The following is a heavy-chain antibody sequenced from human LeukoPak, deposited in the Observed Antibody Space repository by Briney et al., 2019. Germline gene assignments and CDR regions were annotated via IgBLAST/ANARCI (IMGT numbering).Heavy chain of an antibody. D-gene: IGHD5-12*01. CDR1: GFTFSSYG. Sequence: GGSLRLSCAASGFTFSSYGMHWVRQAPGKGLEWVAVISYDGSNKYYADSVKGRFTISRDNSKNTLYLQMNSLRAEDTAVYYCVRINSGYERNYYYYYGMDVWGQGTTVTVSS. CDR2: ISYDGSNK. V-gene: IGHV3-30*03. J-gene: IGHJ6*02. CDR3: VRINSGYERNYYYYYGMDV.